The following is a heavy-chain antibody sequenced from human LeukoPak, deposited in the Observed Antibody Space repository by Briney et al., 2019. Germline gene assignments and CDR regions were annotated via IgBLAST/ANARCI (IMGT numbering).Heavy chain of an antibody. CDR2: IYYSGST. J-gene: IGHJ4*02. CDR3: ARVKVLRFLEWFLDF. V-gene: IGHV4-31*03. Sequence: SQTLSLTCTVSGGSIRSGGYYWSWIRQHPGKGLEWIGYIYYSGSTYYNPSLKSRVTISVDTSKNQFSLKLSSVTAADTAVYYCARVKVLRFLEWFLDFWGQGTLVTVSS. D-gene: IGHD3-3*01. CDR1: GGSIRSGGYY.